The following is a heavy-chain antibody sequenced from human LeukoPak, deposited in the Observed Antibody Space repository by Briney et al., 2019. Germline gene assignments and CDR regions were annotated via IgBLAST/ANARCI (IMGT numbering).Heavy chain of an antibody. J-gene: IGHJ3*02. CDR2: IYYSGST. CDR3: ARVSIAARNDAFDI. V-gene: IGHV4-59*07. D-gene: IGHD6-6*01. CDR1: CGSLSCYY. Sequence: PSDTLSLTCTVSCGSLSCYYWNWSRKPPGRGLEWNGYIYYSGSTNYNPSLKSRVTISVDTSKNQFSLKLSFVTARDTAVYYCARVSIAARNDAFDIWGEGTMVTVSS.